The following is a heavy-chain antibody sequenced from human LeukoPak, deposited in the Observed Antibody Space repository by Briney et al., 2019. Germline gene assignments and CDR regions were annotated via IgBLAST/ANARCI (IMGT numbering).Heavy chain of an antibody. CDR3: AREVTHHIYYGMGV. CDR2: ISTYNGNT. D-gene: IGHD4-23*01. CDR1: DYTFTNYD. Sequence: AASVKVSCKASDYTFTNYDIRWVRQAPGQGLEWMGWISTYNGNTNYAQKFQDRVTMTTDTSTSTAYMELRSLRSDDTAVYYCAREVTHHIYYGMGVWGQGTTVTVSS. V-gene: IGHV1-18*01. J-gene: IGHJ6*02.